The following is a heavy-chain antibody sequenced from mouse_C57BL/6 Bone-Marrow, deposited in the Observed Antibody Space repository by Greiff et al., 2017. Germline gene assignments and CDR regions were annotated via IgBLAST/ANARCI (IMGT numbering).Heavy chain of an antibody. CDR3: ASPYYYGSSYTWFAY. V-gene: IGHV1-75*01. CDR2: IFPGSGST. J-gene: IGHJ3*01. Sequence: QVQLQQSGPELVKPGASVKISCKASGYTFTDYYINWVKQRPGQGLEWIGWIFPGSGSTYYNEKFKGKATLTVDKSSSTAYMLLSSLTSEDSAVYFCASPYYYGSSYTWFAYWGQGTLVTVSA. D-gene: IGHD1-1*01. CDR1: GYTFTDYY.